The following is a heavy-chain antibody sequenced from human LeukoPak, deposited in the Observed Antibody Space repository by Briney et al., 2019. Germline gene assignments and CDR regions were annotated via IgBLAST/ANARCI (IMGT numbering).Heavy chain of an antibody. V-gene: IGHV3-30-3*01. J-gene: IGHJ6*02. CDR1: GFTFSSYA. D-gene: IGHD3-10*01. CDR2: ISYDGSNK. CDR3: ARDLYGSGSYYKYRYYYYYYGMDV. Sequence: GGSLRLSCAASGFTFSSYAMRWVRQAPGKGLEWVAVISYDGSNKYYADSVKGRFTISRDNSKNTLYLQMNSLRAEDTAVYYCARDLYGSGSYYKYRYYYYYYGMDVWGQGTTVTVSS.